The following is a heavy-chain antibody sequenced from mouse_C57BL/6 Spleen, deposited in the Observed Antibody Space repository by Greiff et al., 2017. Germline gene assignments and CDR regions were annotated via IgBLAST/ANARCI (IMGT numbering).Heavy chain of an antibody. J-gene: IGHJ2*01. CDR2: ISDGGSYT. CDR1: GFTFSSYA. CDR3: ARDRATVVEEWYFDY. V-gene: IGHV5-4*01. Sequence: EVMLVESGGGLVKPGGSLKLSCAASGFTFSSYAMSWVRQTPEKRLEWVATISDGGSYTYYPDNVKGRFTISRDNAKNNLYLQMSHLKSEDTAMYYCARDRATVVEEWYFDYWGQGTTLTVSS. D-gene: IGHD1-1*01.